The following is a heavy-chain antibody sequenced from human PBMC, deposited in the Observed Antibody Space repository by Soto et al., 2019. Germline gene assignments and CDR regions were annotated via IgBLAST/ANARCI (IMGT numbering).Heavy chain of an antibody. CDR1: GFTFSDYS. CDR2: ISSDNNYI. J-gene: IGHJ4*02. D-gene: IGHD2-15*01. Sequence: EVQLVESGGGLVKPGGSLRLSCAASGFTFSDYSMNWMRQAPGKGLEWVASISSDNNYIYYRDSVEGRFTISRDNAKNFSLPAMTSPGAGDTAVYLWGGGGTCLGASCSGGGDYWGQGTLVTVSS. V-gene: IGHV3-21*02. CDR3: GGGGTCLGASCSGGGDY.